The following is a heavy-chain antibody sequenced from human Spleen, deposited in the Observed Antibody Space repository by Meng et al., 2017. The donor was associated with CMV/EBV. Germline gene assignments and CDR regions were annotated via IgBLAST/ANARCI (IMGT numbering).Heavy chain of an antibody. J-gene: IGHJ4*02. CDR2: IYYSGST. D-gene: IGHD3-10*01. CDR3: ARDGVRGVITRSVDY. CDR1: GGSVRSSSYY. V-gene: IGHV4-39*07. Sequence: QLQLEESVPGLLKPSETLCLYCTVSGGSVRSSSYYWGWIRQPPGKGLEWIGSIYYSGSTYYKPSLKSRVTISVDTSKNQFSLKLSSVTAADTAVYYCARDGVRGVITRSVDYWGQGTLVTVSS.